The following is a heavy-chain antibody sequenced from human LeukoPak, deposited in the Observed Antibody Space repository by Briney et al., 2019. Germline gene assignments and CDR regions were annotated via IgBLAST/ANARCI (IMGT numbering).Heavy chain of an antibody. CDR1: GGTFSSYA. D-gene: IGHD3-22*01. Sequence: GASVKVSCEASGGTFSSYAISWVRQAPGQGLEWMGRIIPIFGIANYAQKFQGRVTITADKSTSTAYMELSSLRSEDTAVYYCALSGDYYDSSGVQHWGQGTLVTVSS. V-gene: IGHV1-69*04. J-gene: IGHJ1*01. CDR3: ALSGDYYDSSGVQH. CDR2: IIPIFGIA.